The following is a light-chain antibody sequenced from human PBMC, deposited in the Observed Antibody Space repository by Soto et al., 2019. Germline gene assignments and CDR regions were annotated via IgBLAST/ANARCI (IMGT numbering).Light chain of an antibody. CDR2: EAS. Sequence: DIHMTDSPSTLSGSVGDRVRITCRASQTISSWLAWYQQKPGKVPKLLIYEASNLQSGVPSRFRGGGSGTEFTLTITSLQPEDFATYYCQQLFDSPITFGQGTRLEIK. CDR1: QTISSW. CDR3: QQLFDSPIT. J-gene: IGKJ5*01. V-gene: IGKV1-5*01.